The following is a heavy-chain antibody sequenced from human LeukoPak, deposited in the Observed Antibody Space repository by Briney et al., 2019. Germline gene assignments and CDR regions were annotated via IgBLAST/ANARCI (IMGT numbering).Heavy chain of an antibody. J-gene: IGHJ5*02. V-gene: IGHV3-66*01. Sequence: GGSLRLSCAASGFTLSSNYMSWVRQAPGKGLEGDSVIYSGGSTYYPDSAKGRFTISRDNSKNTLYLQMNSLRAEDTAVYYCARGVIYSSSWYVFDPWGQGTLVTVSS. CDR2: IYSGGST. D-gene: IGHD6-13*01. CDR3: ARGVIYSSSWYVFDP. CDR1: GFTLSSNY.